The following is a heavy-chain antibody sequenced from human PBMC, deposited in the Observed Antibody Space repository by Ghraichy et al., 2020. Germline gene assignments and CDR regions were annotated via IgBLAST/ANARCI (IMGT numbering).Heavy chain of an antibody. CDR3: ARDDRDYYVSVSYYRGDV. CDR1: GFTFSSYS. D-gene: IGHD3-10*01. V-gene: IGHV3-21*01. J-gene: IGHJ6*02. Sequence: GGSLRLSCAASGFTFSSYSMNWVRQAPGKGLEWVSSISSGGSNTYYADSVKGRFTISRDNAKNSLYLQMNSLRAEDTAVYYCARDDRDYYVSVSYYRGDVWGQGTTVTVSS. CDR2: ISSGGSNT.